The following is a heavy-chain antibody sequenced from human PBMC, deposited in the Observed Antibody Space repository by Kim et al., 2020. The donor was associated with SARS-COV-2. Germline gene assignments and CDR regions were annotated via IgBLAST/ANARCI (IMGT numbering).Heavy chain of an antibody. J-gene: IGHJ6*02. CDR2: IIPIFGTA. CDR3: ARSELLYSVHQRSYYYYGMDV. D-gene: IGHD2-2*02. CDR1: GGTFSSYA. Sequence: SVKVSCKASGGTFSSYAISWVRQAPGQGLEWMGGIIPIFGTANYAQKFQGRVTITADESTSTAYMELSSLRSEDTAVYYCARSELLYSVHQRSYYYYGMDVWGQGTTVTVSS. V-gene: IGHV1-69*13.